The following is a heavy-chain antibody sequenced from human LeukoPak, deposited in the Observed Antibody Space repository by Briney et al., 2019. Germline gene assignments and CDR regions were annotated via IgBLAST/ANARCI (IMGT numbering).Heavy chain of an antibody. Sequence: ASVTVPCMASVYTFTGYYIHWVRQAPGQGLEWMGLINPNSGGTNYAQKFQGRVTMTRDTSISTAYMELSRLRSDDTAVYYCAGDYYYGMDVWGQGTTVTVSS. CDR3: AGDYYYGMDV. J-gene: IGHJ6*02. CDR2: INPNSGGT. V-gene: IGHV1-2*02. CDR1: VYTFTGYY.